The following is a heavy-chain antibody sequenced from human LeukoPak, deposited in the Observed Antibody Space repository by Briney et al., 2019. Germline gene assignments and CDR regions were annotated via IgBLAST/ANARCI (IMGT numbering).Heavy chain of an antibody. CDR2: INWNGGST. CDR3: ARTAYYDFWSGYEFDP. Sequence: GGSLRLSCAASGFTFDDYGMSWVRQAPGKGLEWVSGINWNGGSTGYADSVKGQFTISRDNAKNSLYLQMNSLRAEDTALYYCARTAYYDFWSGYEFDPWGQGTLVTVSS. J-gene: IGHJ5*02. V-gene: IGHV3-20*04. D-gene: IGHD3-3*01. CDR1: GFTFDDYG.